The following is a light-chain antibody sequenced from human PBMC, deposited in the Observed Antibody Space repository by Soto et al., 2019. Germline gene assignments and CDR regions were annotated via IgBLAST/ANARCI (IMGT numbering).Light chain of an antibody. J-gene: IGKJ5*01. V-gene: IGKV2-30*01. CDR3: MQGTHWPPIT. Sequence: DVVLTQSPLSLPVTLGQPASISCRSTQSLVYSDGNIYLNWFQQRPGQSPRRLIYKVSNRDSGVPDRVSGSVSGTDFTMKISRVDAEEVGVYYCMQGTHWPPITFGQGTRLEIK. CDR2: KVS. CDR1: QSLVYSDGNIY.